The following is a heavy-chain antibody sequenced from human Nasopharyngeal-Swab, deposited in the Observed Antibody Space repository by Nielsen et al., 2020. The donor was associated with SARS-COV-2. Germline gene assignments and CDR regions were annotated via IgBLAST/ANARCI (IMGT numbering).Heavy chain of an antibody. CDR1: GFTFSSYA. J-gene: IGHJ4*02. Sequence: GESLKISCSASGFTFSSYAMHWVRQASGKGLEWVGRIRSKANSYATAYAASVKGRFTISRDDSKNTAYLQMNSLKTEDTAVYYCTRQISGWYHPFDYWGQGTLVTVSS. CDR2: IRSKANSYAT. CDR3: TRQISGWYHPFDY. D-gene: IGHD6-19*01. V-gene: IGHV3-73*01.